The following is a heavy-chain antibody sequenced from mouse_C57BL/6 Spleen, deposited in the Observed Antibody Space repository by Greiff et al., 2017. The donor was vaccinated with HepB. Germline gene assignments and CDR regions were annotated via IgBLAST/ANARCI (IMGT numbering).Heavy chain of an antibody. D-gene: IGHD3-2*02. CDR1: GYTFTSYW. J-gene: IGHJ3*01. CDR2: IDPSDSYT. CDR3: AREAQCPFAY. Sequence: QVQLKQPGAELVRPGTSVKLSCKASGYTFTSYWMHWVKQRPGQGLEWIGVIDPSDSYTNYNQKFKGKATLTVDTSSSTAYMQLSSLTSEDSAVYYCAREAQCPFAYWGQGTLVTVSA. V-gene: IGHV1-59*01.